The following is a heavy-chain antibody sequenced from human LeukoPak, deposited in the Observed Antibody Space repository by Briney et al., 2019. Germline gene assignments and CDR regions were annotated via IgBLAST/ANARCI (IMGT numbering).Heavy chain of an antibody. CDR2: ISSSSSTI. CDR1: GFTFSSYS. D-gene: IGHD6-6*01. V-gene: IGHV3-48*04. Sequence: GSLRLSCAASGFTFSSYSMNWVRQAPGKGLEWVSYISSSSSTIYYADSVKGRFTISRDNAKNSLYLQMNSLRAEDTAVYYCARTSSSSDIDYWGQGTLVTVSS. CDR3: ARTSSSSDIDY. J-gene: IGHJ4*02.